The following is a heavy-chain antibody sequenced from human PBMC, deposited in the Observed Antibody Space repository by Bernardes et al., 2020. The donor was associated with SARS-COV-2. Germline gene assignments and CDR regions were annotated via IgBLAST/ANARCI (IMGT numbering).Heavy chain of an antibody. V-gene: IGHV3-7*01. D-gene: IGHD3-22*01. J-gene: IGHJ3*02. CDR1: GFTFSSYW. Sequence: GGSLRLSCAASGFTFSSYWMSWVRQAPGTGLAWVANIKQDGSEKYYVDSVKGRFTISRDNAKNSLYLQMNSLRAEDTAVYYCSRDGPHYYDSSGYYWDADGYEIWGQGTKGTV. CDR3: SRDGPHYYDSSGYYWDADGYEI. CDR2: IKQDGSEK.